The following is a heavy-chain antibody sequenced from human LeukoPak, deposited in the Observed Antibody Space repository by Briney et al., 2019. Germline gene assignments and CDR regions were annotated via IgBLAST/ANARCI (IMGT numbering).Heavy chain of an antibody. V-gene: IGHV4-4*07. CDR2: IYTSGST. Sequence: PSETLSLTCTVSGGSISSYYWSWIRQPAGKGLEWIGRIYTSGSTNYNPSLKSRVTISVDTFKKQFSLKLSSVTAADTAVYYCAGNYYGSGSYYSEDRYWGQGTLVTVSS. D-gene: IGHD3-10*01. J-gene: IGHJ4*02. CDR3: AGNYYGSGSYYSEDRY. CDR1: GGSISSYY.